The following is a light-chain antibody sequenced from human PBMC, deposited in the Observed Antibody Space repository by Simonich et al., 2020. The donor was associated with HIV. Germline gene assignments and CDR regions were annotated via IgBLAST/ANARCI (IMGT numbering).Light chain of an antibody. J-gene: IGKJ4*01. V-gene: IGKV3-15*01. Sequence: EIVMTQSPATLSVSPGERATLSCRASQSVSSNLAWYQHKPGQAPRRLIYGASTRATGIPARFSCSGSGTEFTLSISSMQSEDFAVYYCHQYNNWPTFGGGTKVEIK. CDR1: QSVSSN. CDR2: GAS. CDR3: HQYNNWPT.